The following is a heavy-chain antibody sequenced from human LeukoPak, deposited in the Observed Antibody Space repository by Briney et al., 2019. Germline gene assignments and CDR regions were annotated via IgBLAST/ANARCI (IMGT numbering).Heavy chain of an antibody. Sequence: SVKVSCKASGGTFSSYAISWVRQAPGQGLEWMGGIIPIFGTASYAQKFQGRVTITADESTSTAHMELSSLRSEDTAVYYCARYSLGYYDSSGYYNFDYWGQGTLVTVSS. D-gene: IGHD3-22*01. CDR3: ARYSLGYYDSSGYYNFDY. CDR2: IIPIFGTA. CDR1: GGTFSSYA. J-gene: IGHJ4*02. V-gene: IGHV1-69*13.